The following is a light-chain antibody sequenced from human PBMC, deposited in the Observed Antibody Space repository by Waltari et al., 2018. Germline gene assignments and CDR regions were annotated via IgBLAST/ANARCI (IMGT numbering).Light chain of an antibody. CDR1: QSVSSN. CDR2: GAS. Sequence: EIVMTQSPATLSVSPGERVTLSCRAVQSVSSNLPWYQQKPGQAPRLLIYGASTRASGIPARFSGSGSGTEFTLTISSLQSEDFAVYYCQQYNNWPPYTFGQGTKLEIK. CDR3: QQYNNWPPYT. J-gene: IGKJ2*01. V-gene: IGKV3-15*01.